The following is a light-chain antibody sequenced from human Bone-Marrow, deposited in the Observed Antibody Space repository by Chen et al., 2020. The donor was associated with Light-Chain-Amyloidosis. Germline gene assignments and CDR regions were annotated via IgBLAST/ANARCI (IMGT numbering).Light chain of an antibody. CDR3: QVWDRSSDRPV. CDR2: DDG. V-gene: IGLV3-21*02. CDR1: NIGSTS. Sequence: SYVLTQPSSVSVAPGQTATSACGGNNIGSTSVHLYKLTPGQAPLLVVYDDGDRPSGIPERLSGSNSGNTATLTIIRVEAGDEADYYCQVWDRSSDRPVFGGGTKLTVL. J-gene: IGLJ3*02.